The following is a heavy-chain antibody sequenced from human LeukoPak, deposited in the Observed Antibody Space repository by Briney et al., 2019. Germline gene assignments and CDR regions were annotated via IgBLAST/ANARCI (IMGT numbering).Heavy chain of an antibody. CDR2: IQAGGDEK. V-gene: IGHV3-30*02. J-gene: IGHJ4*02. CDR1: GFTFSTYG. Sequence: GGSLRLSCAASGFTFSTYGMHWVRQALGKGLEWMTFIQAGGDEKYYAESVKGRFTVSRDNSKNTLYLQMNSLRAEDTAVYYCARDTPGYGGDDFDYWGQGALVTVSS. CDR3: ARDTPGYGGDDFDY. D-gene: IGHD4-23*01.